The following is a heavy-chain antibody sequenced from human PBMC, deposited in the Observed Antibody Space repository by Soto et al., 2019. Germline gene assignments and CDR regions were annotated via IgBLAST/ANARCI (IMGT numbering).Heavy chain of an antibody. D-gene: IGHD6-6*01. CDR1: GYTFTSYA. Sequence: VASVKVSCKASGYTFTSYAMHWVRQAPGQRLEWMGWINAGNGNTKYSQKFQGRVTITRDTSASTAYMELSSLRSEDTAVYYCARSASSARTYYFDYWGQGALVTVSS. V-gene: IGHV1-3*01. CDR3: ARSASSARTYYFDY. J-gene: IGHJ4*02. CDR2: INAGNGNT.